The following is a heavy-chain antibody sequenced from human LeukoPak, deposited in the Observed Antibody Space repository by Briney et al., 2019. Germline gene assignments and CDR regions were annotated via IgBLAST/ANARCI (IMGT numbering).Heavy chain of an antibody. CDR3: AREMATIWNWFDP. CDR2: IDPSDSYT. Sequence: AGESLKISCKGSGHSFTSYWISWVRQMPGKGLEWMGRIDPSDSYTNYSPSFQGHVTISADKSISTAYLQWSSLKASDTAMYYCAREMATIWNWFDPWGQGTLVTVSS. CDR1: GHSFTSYW. D-gene: IGHD5-24*01. J-gene: IGHJ5*02. V-gene: IGHV5-10-1*01.